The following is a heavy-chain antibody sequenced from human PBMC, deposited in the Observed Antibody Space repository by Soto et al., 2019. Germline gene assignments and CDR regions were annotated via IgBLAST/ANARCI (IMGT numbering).Heavy chain of an antibody. CDR1: GGTFSSYA. J-gene: IGHJ6*02. CDR2: IIPIFGTA. CDR3: ARGNWNQLYYYYYYGMDV. Sequence: SVKVSCKXSGGTFSSYAISWVRQAPGQGLEWMGGIIPIFGTANYAQKFQGRVTITADESTSTAYMELSSLRSEDTAVYYCARGNWNQLYYYYYYGMDVWGQGTTVTVSS. D-gene: IGHD1-1*01. V-gene: IGHV1-69*13.